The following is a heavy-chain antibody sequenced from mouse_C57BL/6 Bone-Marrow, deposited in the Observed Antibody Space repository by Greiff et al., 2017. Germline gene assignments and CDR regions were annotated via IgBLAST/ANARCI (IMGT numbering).Heavy chain of an antibody. CDR2: INPNNGGT. J-gene: IGHJ3*01. Sequence: EVQLQESGPELVKPGASVKIPCKASGYTFTDYNMDWVKQSHGKSLEWIGDINPNNGGTIYNQKFKGKATLTVDKSSSTAYMELRSLTSEDTAVYYCARHYYSRRFAYWGQGTLVTVSA. CDR3: ARHYYSRRFAY. V-gene: IGHV1-18*01. D-gene: IGHD2-5*01. CDR1: GYTFTDYN.